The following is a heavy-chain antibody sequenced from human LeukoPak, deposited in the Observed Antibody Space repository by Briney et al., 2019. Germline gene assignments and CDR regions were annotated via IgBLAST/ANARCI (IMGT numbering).Heavy chain of an antibody. V-gene: IGHV3-30*18. CDR3: AKGVVAATNAAYYGMDV. CDR1: GFTFSNYG. Sequence: GRSLRLSCAASGFTFSNYGMHWVRQAPGKGLEWVAVISYDEGDKYYADSVKGRFTISRDNSKNTLYLQMNSLRPEDTAVYYCAKGVVAATNAAYYGMDVWGQGTTVTVSS. D-gene: IGHD2-15*01. J-gene: IGHJ6*02. CDR2: ISYDEGDK.